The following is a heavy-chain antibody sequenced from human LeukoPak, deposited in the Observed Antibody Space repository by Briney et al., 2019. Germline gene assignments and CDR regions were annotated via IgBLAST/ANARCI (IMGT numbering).Heavy chain of an antibody. V-gene: IGHV4-34*01. CDR3: ARGEGARDGYNYAGPFYFDY. D-gene: IGHD5-24*01. CDR2: INHSGST. Sequence: SETLSLTCTVSGGSISSYYWSWIRQPLGKGLEWIGKINHSGSTNYSPSLKSRVTISIDTSKNQFSLKLNSMTAADTAVYYCARGEGARDGYNYAGPFYFDYWGHGTLVTVSS. CDR1: GGSISSYY. J-gene: IGHJ4*01.